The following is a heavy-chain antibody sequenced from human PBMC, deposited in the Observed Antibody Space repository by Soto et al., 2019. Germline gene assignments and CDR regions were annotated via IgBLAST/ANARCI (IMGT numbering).Heavy chain of an antibody. D-gene: IGHD3-3*01. Sequence: SETLSLTCTVSGGSISSGGYYWSWIRQHPGKGLEWIGYIYYSGSTYYNPSLKSQVTISVDTSKNQFSLKLSSVTAADTAVYYCARVWSGYAGYFDYWGQGTLVTVSS. CDR1: GGSISSGGYY. J-gene: IGHJ4*02. CDR2: IYYSGST. CDR3: ARVWSGYAGYFDY. V-gene: IGHV4-31*01.